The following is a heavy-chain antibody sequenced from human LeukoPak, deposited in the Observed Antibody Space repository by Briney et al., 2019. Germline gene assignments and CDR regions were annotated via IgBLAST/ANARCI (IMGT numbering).Heavy chain of an antibody. D-gene: IGHD2-21*01. CDR3: AKDLRGGDSL. Sequence: QPGGSLGLSCAASGLPFSSYAMSWVRQAPGKGLEWVSAISGSGGRTYYADSGKGRFTISRDNSKNTLYLQMNSLRAEDTAVYYCAKDLRGGDSLWGQGTLVTVSS. CDR1: GLPFSSYA. CDR2: ISGSGGRT. J-gene: IGHJ4*02. V-gene: IGHV3-23*01.